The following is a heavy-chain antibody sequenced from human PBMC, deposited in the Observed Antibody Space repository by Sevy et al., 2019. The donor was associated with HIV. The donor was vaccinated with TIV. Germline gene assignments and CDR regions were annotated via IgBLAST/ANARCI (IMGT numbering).Heavy chain of an antibody. CDR2: ISAYNGVT. CDR1: GYSFTIYG. Sequence: ASVKVSCKASGYSFTIYGITWVRQAPGQGLEWMGWISAYNGVTIYAQNLQGRLSMTTDTSTTTAYMELRSLRSDDTAVYYCAKDRTLSGRNEGGGLDIWGQGTMVTVSS. J-gene: IGHJ3*02. D-gene: IGHD2-15*01. V-gene: IGHV1-18*01. CDR3: AKDRTLSGRNEGGGLDI.